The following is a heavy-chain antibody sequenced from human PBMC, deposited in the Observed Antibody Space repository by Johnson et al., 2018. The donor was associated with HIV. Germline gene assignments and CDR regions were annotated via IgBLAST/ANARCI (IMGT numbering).Heavy chain of an antibody. CDR2: IRGSGGST. J-gene: IGHJ3*02. CDR1: GFTFSDYY. Sequence: MQLVESGGGLVKPGGSLRLSCAASGFTFSDYYMRWIRQAPGKGLEWVSSIRGSGGSTYYADSVKGRFTISRDNSKNTLYLQMNSLGAEDTAVYYCAKSPMVRGSEGAFDIWGQGTMVTVSS. D-gene: IGHD3-10*01. V-gene: IGHV3-23*04. CDR3: AKSPMVRGSEGAFDI.